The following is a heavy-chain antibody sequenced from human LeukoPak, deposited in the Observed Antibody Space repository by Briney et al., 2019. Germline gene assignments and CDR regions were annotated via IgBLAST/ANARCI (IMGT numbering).Heavy chain of an antibody. CDR1: GFTFSGYS. CDR2: ISGSGSIT. CDR3: ARGRGGDYVPSRFDY. J-gene: IGHJ4*02. V-gene: IGHV3-23*01. D-gene: IGHD4-17*01. Sequence: GGSLRLSCSASGFTFSGYSMGWVRQAPGKGLQWVSSISGSGSITYYIDSVEGRLTISRDNSKNTMYLQMNSLRAEDTAVYYCARGRGGDYVPSRFDYWGQGTLVTVSS.